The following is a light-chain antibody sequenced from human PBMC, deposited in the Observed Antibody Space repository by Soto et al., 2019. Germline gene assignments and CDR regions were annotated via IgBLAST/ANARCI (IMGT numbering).Light chain of an antibody. V-gene: IGLV1-51*01. Sequence: QSVLTQPPSVSATPGQKVTISCSGSSSNIGNNYVSWYRQLPGTAPQLLIYDNYKRPSGIPDRFSGSKSGTSATLGITGLQTGDEADYYCAAWDDSLSGVVFGGGTKLTVL. CDR1: SSNIGNNY. CDR2: DNY. CDR3: AAWDDSLSGVV. J-gene: IGLJ3*02.